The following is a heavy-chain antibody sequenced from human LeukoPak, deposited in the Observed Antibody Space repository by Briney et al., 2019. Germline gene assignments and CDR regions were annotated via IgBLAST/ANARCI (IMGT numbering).Heavy chain of an antibody. D-gene: IGHD3-22*01. CDR2: IIPIFGTA. CDR3: ARVEYYDSSGPSGY. CDR1: GGTFSSYA. J-gene: IGHJ4*02. V-gene: IGHV1-69*05. Sequence: GASVKVSCKASGGTFSSYAISWVRQAPGQGLEWMGGIIPIFGTANYAQKFQGRVTITTDESTSTAYMELRSLRSDDTAVYYCARVEYYDSSGPSGYWGQGTLVTVSS.